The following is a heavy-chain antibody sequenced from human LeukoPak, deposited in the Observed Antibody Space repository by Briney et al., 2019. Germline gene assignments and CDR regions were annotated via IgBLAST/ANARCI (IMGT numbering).Heavy chain of an antibody. Sequence: SKTLSLTCAVSGGSISTSRYYWGWIRQSPGKGLEWIGSINYSGITYYNPSLQIRVTISVDTSKNQFSLNLISVTAADTAVYYCARLDYDAGGSFFDFWGQGTLVTVSS. CDR3: ARLDYDAGGSFFDF. D-gene: IGHD2-8*02. CDR2: INYSGIT. CDR1: GGSISTSRYY. J-gene: IGHJ4*02. V-gene: IGHV4-39*01.